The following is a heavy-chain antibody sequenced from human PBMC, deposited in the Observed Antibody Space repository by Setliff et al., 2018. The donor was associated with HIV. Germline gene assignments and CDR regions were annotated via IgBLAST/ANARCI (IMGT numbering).Heavy chain of an antibody. V-gene: IGHV1-45*02. J-gene: IGHJ3*01. CDR3: ARSSRANEAFDV. CDR2: FTPFNDNT. Sequence: SVKVSCKASGYTFTDHYLHWVRQAPGQALEWMGWFTPFNDNTNYARKYRGRISITRDRSMSTAYMELSSLRSEDTGMYYCARSSRANEAFDVWGQGTRVTVS. CDR1: GYTFTDHY.